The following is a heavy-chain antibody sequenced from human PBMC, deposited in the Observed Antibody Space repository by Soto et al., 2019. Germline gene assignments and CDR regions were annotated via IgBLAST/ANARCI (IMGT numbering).Heavy chain of an antibody. V-gene: IGHV4-34*01. Sequence: SETLSLTCAVSGGSISSYYWSWIRQPPGKGLEWIGEIYHSGSTNYNPSLKSRVTISVDKSKNQFSLKLSSVTAADTAVYYCARARITMIVENWFDPWGQGTLVNVSS. CDR2: IYHSGST. J-gene: IGHJ5*02. D-gene: IGHD3-22*01. CDR1: GGSISSYY. CDR3: ARARITMIVENWFDP.